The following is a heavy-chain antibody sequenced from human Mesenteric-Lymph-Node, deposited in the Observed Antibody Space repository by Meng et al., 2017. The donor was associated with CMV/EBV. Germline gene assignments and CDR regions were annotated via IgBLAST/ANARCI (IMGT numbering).Heavy chain of an antibody. CDR1: GGSISTGVYY. CDR2: IYCSGST. J-gene: IGHJ4*02. CDR3: ARGSIAVAGTPDY. D-gene: IGHD6-19*01. Sequence: SGGSISTGVYYWSWIRQHPGKGLEWIGYIYCSGSTYYNPSLKSRLTISVDTSKNQFSLKLSSVTAADTAVYYCARGSIAVAGTPDYWGQGTLVTVSS. V-gene: IGHV4-31*02.